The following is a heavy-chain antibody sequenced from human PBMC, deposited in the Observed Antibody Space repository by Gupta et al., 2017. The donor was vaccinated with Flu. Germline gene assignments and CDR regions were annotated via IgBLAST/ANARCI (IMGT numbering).Heavy chain of an antibody. J-gene: IGHJ4*02. CDR1: GFIFRNYA. Sequence: EVQLLESGGGFVQPGGSLRLSCAASGFIFRNYAMSWVRQAPGKGPEWVSVLVGSGGSTYYADSVKGRFTISRDISKNTLYLQMNSLRVDDTAVYYCARSDPVIPFDYWGQGTLVTVSS. V-gene: IGHV3-23*01. D-gene: IGHD3-16*02. CDR3: ARSDPVIPFDY. CDR2: LVGSGGST.